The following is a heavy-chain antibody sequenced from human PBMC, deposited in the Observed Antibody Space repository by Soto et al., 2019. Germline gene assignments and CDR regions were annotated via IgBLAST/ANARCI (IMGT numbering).Heavy chain of an antibody. CDR1: GFTFSSYA. J-gene: IGHJ6*02. CDR2: ISFDGSNK. V-gene: IGHV3-30-3*01. Sequence: HPGGSLRLSCVASGFTFSSYAMHWVRQAPGKGLEWVAVISFDGSNKNNAESVKGRFTISRDNSKKTIYLQMNSLRAEDTAVYFCARVGDVSGSVVYYGMDVWGQGTTVTVSS. CDR3: ARVGDVSGSVVYYGMDV. D-gene: IGHD3-3*01.